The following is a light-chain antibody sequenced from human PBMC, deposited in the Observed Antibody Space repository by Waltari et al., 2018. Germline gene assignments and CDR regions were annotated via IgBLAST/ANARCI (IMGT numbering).Light chain of an antibody. CDR3: QQSNIMGT. V-gene: IGKV1-39*01. CDR2: SAS. J-gene: IGKJ3*01. Sequence: DIQMTQSPSSLSASVGDTVTIVCRASQSISIYLNWYQQKPGKPPKLLIFSASSLQSGVPSRSSGSGSGTEFTLTITSLQPEDFATYFCQQSNIMGTFGPGTTVDIK. CDR1: QSISIY.